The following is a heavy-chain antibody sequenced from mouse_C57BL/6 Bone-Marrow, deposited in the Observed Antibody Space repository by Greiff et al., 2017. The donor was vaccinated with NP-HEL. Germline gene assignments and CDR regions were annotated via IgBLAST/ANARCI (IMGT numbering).Heavy chain of an antibody. V-gene: IGHV1-69*01. D-gene: IGHD2-3*01. J-gene: IGHJ2*01. Sequence: QVQLQQPGAELVMPGASVKLSCKASGYTFTSYWMHWVKQRPGQGLDWIGEIDPSDSYTKYNQKFKGKSTLTVDKSSSTAYMQLSSLTSEDSAVYYCARSVLYDGYYEDYWGQGTTLTVSS. CDR2: IDPSDSYT. CDR3: ARSVLYDGYYEDY. CDR1: GYTFTSYW.